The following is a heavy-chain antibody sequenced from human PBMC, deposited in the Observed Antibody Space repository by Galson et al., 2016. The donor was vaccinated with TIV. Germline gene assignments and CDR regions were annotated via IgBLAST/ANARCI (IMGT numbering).Heavy chain of an antibody. CDR1: GFSLSRSRMC. J-gene: IGHJ6*02. D-gene: IGHD6-19*01. CDR2: IDGDDDT. Sequence: PALVKPTQTLTLTCTFSGFSLSRSRMCMTWMRQPPGKALEWLARIDGDDDTYYNNFLATRLFITKDTSRNQVVLTLTNLDPADTATYYCARASSDYFCNYGMDVWGQGTTVTVS. V-gene: IGHV2-70*11. CDR3: ARASSDYFCNYGMDV.